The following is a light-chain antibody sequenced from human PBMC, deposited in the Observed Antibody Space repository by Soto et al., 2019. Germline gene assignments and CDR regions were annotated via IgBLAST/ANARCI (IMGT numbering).Light chain of an antibody. CDR1: QSVTSSSF. Sequence: EIVLTQSPGTLSLSPGERATLSCRASQSVTSSSFLAWYQQQPGQAPRLLIYGASITATGIPDRFSGSGSGTAFTLTISSLEPADFSVYYCQQYGSSLPYTFGQGTKLEIK. J-gene: IGKJ2*01. V-gene: IGKV3-20*01. CDR3: QQYGSSLPYT. CDR2: GAS.